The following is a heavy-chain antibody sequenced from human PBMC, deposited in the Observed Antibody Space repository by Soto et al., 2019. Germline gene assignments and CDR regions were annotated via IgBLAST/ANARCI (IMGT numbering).Heavy chain of an antibody. V-gene: IGHV3-48*01. CDR1: GFTFSSYS. D-gene: IGHD5-18*01. CDR2: ISSSSSTI. Sequence: PGGSLRLSCAASGFTFSSYSMNWVRQAPGKGLEWVSYISSSSSTIYYADSVKGRFTISRDNSKNTLYLQMNSLRAEDTAVYYCAKQRRYTYGPGPFNYWGQGTLVTVSS. CDR3: AKQRRYTYGPGPFNY. J-gene: IGHJ4*02.